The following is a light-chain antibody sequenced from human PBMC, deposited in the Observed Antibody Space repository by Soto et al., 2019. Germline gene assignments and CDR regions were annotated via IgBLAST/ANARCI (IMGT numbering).Light chain of an antibody. J-gene: IGKJ4*01. Sequence: EIVMTQSPATLSVSPGERATLSCRASQSVSSNLAWYQQKPGQAPRLLIYDASTRATGIPVNFSGSGSGTEFTLTISSLQSEDFAIYYCQQYNDWPRLTFGGGTKVDIK. CDR3: QQYNDWPRLT. CDR1: QSVSSN. CDR2: DAS. V-gene: IGKV3-15*01.